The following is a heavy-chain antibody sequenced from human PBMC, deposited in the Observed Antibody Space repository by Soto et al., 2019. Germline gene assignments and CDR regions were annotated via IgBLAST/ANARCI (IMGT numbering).Heavy chain of an antibody. CDR2: IYYSGST. V-gene: IGHV4-39*01. D-gene: IGHD4-17*01. J-gene: IGHJ4*02. Sequence: SETLSLTCTVSGGSISSSSYYWGWIRQPPGKGLEWIGSIYYSGSTYYNPSLKSRVTISVDTSKNQFSLKLSSVTAADTAVYYCARLTVDYGDYEARSYYFDYWGQGTLVTVSS. CDR1: GGSISSSSYY. CDR3: ARLTVDYGDYEARSYYFDY.